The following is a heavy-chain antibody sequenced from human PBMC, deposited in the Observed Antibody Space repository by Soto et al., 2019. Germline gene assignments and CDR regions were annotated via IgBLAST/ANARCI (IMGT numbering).Heavy chain of an antibody. CDR2: IFYNDNT. V-gene: IGHV4-39*01. CDR1: GGSISSGTYY. D-gene: IGHD3-10*01. J-gene: IGHJ5*02. CDR3: ARVLRGLVTVDWFDP. Sequence: QLQLQESGPGLVKPSATLSLTCSVSGGSISSGTYYWGWIRQPPGKGLEWIGNIFYNDNTDYNPSLKSRVTISVDTSKNQFSLRLTSVTAADTAVYYCARVLRGLVTVDWFDPWGQGTLVIVSS.